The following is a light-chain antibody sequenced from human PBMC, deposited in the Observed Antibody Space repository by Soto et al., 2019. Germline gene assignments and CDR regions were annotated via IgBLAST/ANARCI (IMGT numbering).Light chain of an antibody. CDR1: SSNIGAGYD. Sequence: QSVLTQPPSVSGAPGQRVTISCTGSSSNIGAGYDVHWYQQLPGTAPKLLIYGNSNRPSGVPDRFSGSKSGTSASLAITGLQAEDEGDYSCQSYDSSLSGWVFGGGTKLTVL. CDR3: QSYDSSLSGWV. CDR2: GNS. J-gene: IGLJ3*02. V-gene: IGLV1-40*01.